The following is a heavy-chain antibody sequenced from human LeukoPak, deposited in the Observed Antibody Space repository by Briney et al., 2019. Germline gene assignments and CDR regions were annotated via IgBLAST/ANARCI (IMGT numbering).Heavy chain of an antibody. CDR2: ISYDGSNK. Sequence: PGRSLRLSCAASGFTFSSYGTHWVRQAPGKGLEWVAVISYDGSNKYYADSVKGRFTISRDNSKNTLYLQMNSLRAEDTAVYYCAKDLSSGWYLDAFDIWGQGTMVTVSS. D-gene: IGHD6-19*01. V-gene: IGHV3-30*18. CDR3: AKDLSSGWYLDAFDI. CDR1: GFTFSSYG. J-gene: IGHJ3*02.